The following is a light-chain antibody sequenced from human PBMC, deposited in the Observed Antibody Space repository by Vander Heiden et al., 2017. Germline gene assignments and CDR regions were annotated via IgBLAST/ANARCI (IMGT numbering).Light chain of an antibody. CDR1: SSDVGGYNY. V-gene: IGLV2-8*01. J-gene: IGLJ3*02. CDR2: EVS. CDR3: SSYAGSNNWL. Sequence: QSALTHPPSASASPGPSVTISCTGTSSDVGGYNYVSWYQQHPGKAPKLMIYEVSKRPSGVPDRFSGSKSGNTASLTVSGLQAEDEADYYCSSYAGSNNWLFGGGTKLTVL.